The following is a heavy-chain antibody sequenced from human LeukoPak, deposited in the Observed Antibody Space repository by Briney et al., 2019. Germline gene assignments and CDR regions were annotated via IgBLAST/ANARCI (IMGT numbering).Heavy chain of an antibody. Sequence: GGSLRLSCAVSGFTFSDYWMNWVRQAPRKGLEWVASIRQDGGEKSYVDSVKGRFTISRDNTKNSLYLQMSSLGAEDTAVYYCARDGTAPGLYFDLWGQGTLVTVSS. CDR3: ARDGTAPGLYFDL. V-gene: IGHV3-7*01. CDR1: GFTFSDYW. CDR2: IRQDGGEK. J-gene: IGHJ4*01. D-gene: IGHD6-13*01.